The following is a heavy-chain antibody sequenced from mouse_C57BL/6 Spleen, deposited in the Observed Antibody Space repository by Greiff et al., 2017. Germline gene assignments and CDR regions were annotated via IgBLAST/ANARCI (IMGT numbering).Heavy chain of an antibody. V-gene: IGHV1-55*01. Sequence: QVQLQQPGAELVKPGASVKMSCKASGYTFTSYWITWVKQRPGQGLEWIGDIYPGSGSTNYNEKFKSKATLTVDTSSSTAYMQLSSLTSEDSAVYYCARSGDYYGSKDYWGQGTTLTVSS. CDR2: IYPGSGST. D-gene: IGHD1-1*01. CDR1: GYTFTSYW. CDR3: ARSGDYYGSKDY. J-gene: IGHJ2*01.